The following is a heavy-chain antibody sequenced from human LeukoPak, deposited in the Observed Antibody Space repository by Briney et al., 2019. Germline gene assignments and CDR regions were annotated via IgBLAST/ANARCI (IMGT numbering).Heavy chain of an antibody. V-gene: IGHV3-48*03. CDR2: IFNSDDTI. Sequence: PGGSLRLSCAASGFTFSTYEMNWVRQAPGKGLEWVSYIFNSDDTIKYADSVKGRFTISRDNAQNSLYQQIDSLRAEDTAIYYCARVGYSSSWHSGSAFDIWGQGTMVTVSS. D-gene: IGHD6-13*01. CDR3: ARVGYSSSWHSGSAFDI. J-gene: IGHJ3*02. CDR1: GFTFSTYE.